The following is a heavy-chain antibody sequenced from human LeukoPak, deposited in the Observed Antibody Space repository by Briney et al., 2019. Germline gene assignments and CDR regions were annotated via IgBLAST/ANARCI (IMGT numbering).Heavy chain of an antibody. V-gene: IGHV3-30*18. Sequence: GGSLRLSCAASGFTFSSGMHWVRQAPGKGLEWVAVISYDGNHKYYGDSVKGRFTISRDNSRNTLYLQMDSLITEDTAVYYCAKGELHFNTCSFDYWGQGTLVTVSS. J-gene: IGHJ4*02. D-gene: IGHD1-26*01. CDR1: GFTFSSG. CDR2: ISYDGNHK. CDR3: AKGELHFNTCSFDY.